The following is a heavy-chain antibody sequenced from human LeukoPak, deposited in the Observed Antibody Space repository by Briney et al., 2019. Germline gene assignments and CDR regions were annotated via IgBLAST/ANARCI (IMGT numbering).Heavy chain of an antibody. J-gene: IGHJ5*02. CDR1: GYTFINYY. D-gene: IGHD6-19*01. CDR2: IIPSDGDT. CDR3: ARESIAVAQNWFDP. Sequence: ASVKVSCKASGYTFINYYMQWVRQAPGQGLEWMGIIIPSDGDTNYAQNFQGRVTMTTDTSTSTAYMELRSLRSDDTAVYYCARESIAVAQNWFDPWGQGTLVTVSS. V-gene: IGHV1-46*01.